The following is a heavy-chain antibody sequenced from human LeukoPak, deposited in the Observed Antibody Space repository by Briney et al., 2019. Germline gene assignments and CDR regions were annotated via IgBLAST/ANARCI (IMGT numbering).Heavy chain of an antibody. CDR2: ISSSGSYI. V-gene: IGHV3-21*01. CDR1: GFTFSSYS. CDR3: ARDHRNAFDY. D-gene: IGHD1-14*01. Sequence: GGSLRLSCAASGFTFSSYSMNWVRQAPGKGLEWVSSISSSGSYIYYADSVKGRFTISRDNAKNSLYLQMNSLRAEDTAVYYCARDHRNAFDYWGQGTLVTVSS. J-gene: IGHJ4*02.